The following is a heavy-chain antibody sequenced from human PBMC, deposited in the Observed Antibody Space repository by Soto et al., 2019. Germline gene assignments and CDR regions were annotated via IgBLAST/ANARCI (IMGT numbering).Heavy chain of an antibody. CDR2: IYYSGTT. V-gene: IGHV4-59*01. D-gene: IGHD2-2*01. CDR1: GASMSSYY. J-gene: IGHJ4*02. CDR3: ASKGSTTFDH. Sequence: PSETLSLTCTVSGASMSSYYWSWIRQPPGKGLEWIGYIYYSGTTTYNTSLKSRVTISVDTSKNQFSLKLTSVTVADTAVYYCASKGSTTFDHWGQGTLVTVSS.